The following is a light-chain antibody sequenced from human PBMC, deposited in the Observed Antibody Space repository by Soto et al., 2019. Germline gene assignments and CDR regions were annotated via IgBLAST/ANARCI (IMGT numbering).Light chain of an antibody. J-gene: IGLJ1*01. Sequence: QSALTQPPSASGSPGQSITISCTGTSSDVGGSNYVAWYQHHPHRAPKLLIYEVSYRPSGVSNRFSGSKSDNTASLTISGLQAEDEADYYCSSYTSSNTLEVFGIGTKLTVL. CDR2: EVS. CDR1: SSDVGGSNY. CDR3: SSYTSSNTLEV. V-gene: IGLV2-14*01.